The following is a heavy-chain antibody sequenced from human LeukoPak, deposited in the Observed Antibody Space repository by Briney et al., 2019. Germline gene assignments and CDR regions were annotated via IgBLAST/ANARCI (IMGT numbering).Heavy chain of an antibody. J-gene: IGHJ4*02. Sequence: ASVKVSCKASGGTFSSYAISWVRQAPGQGLEWMGIINPSGGSTSYAQKFQGRVTMTRDTSTSTVYMELSSLRSEDTAVYYCARGRHSRITMVRGVIKSNYFDYWGQGTLVTVSS. D-gene: IGHD3-10*01. CDR3: ARGRHSRITMVRGVIKSNYFDY. CDR1: GGTFSSYA. CDR2: INPSGGST. V-gene: IGHV1-46*01.